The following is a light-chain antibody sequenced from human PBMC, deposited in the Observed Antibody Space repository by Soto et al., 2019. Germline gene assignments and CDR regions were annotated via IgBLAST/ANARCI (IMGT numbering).Light chain of an antibody. J-gene: IGLJ1*01. Sequence: QSVLTQPASVSGSPGRSITISCTGTSSDVGSYNLVSWYQQHPGKAPKLMIYEDSKRPSGVSNRFSGSKSGNTASLTISGLQAEDEADYYCCSYARSSTYYVFGTGTKVTVL. CDR2: EDS. V-gene: IGLV2-23*01. CDR3: CSYARSSTYYV. CDR1: SSDVGSYNL.